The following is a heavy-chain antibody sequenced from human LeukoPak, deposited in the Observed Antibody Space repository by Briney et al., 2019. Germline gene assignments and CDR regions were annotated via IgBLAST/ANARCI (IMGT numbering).Heavy chain of an antibody. CDR2: IGWNRGSI. CDR1: GFTFDDHA. J-gene: IGHJ4*02. Sequence: GGSLRLSCAASGFTFDDHAMHWVRQAPGKGLEWVSGIGWNRGSIGYADSVKGRFTISRDNAKNSLYLQMNSLRAEDTALYYCAKDSSGWYGYFDYWGQGPLVTVSS. CDR3: AKDSSGWYGYFDY. D-gene: IGHD6-19*01. V-gene: IGHV3-9*01.